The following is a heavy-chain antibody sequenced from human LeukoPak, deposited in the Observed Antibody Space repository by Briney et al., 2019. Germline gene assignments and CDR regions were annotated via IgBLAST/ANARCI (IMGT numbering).Heavy chain of an antibody. CDR1: GFTFNYA. D-gene: IGHD6-19*01. Sequence: GGSLRLPCVASGFTFNYAMTWVRQAPGRGLEWVSSISGSGGAIYYANSVKGRFTISRDNSRNTLFLQMNSLRAEDTALYYCVKDRGRSVAVAADYWGQGTLVTVSS. CDR2: ISGSGGAI. J-gene: IGHJ4*02. CDR3: VKDRGRSVAVAADY. V-gene: IGHV3-23*01.